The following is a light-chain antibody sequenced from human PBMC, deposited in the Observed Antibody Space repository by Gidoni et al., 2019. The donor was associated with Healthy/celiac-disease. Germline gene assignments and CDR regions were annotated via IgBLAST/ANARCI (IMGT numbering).Light chain of an antibody. CDR2: KAS. CDR3: QQYNSYSYT. CDR1: QSISDW. J-gene: IGKJ2*01. V-gene: IGKV1-5*03. Sequence: DIQMTQSPSTLSAFVGDRVTITGRASQSISDWLAWYQQKPGKAPKLLIYKASSLESGVPSRFSGSGSGTEFTLTISSLQPDDFATYYCQQYNSYSYTFGQGTKLEIK.